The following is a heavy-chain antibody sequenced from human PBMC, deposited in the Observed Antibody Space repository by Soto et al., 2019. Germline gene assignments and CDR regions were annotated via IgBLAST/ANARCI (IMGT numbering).Heavy chain of an antibody. Sequence: PSETLSLTCTVSGASISSTNYYWGWIRQPPGKGLEWIGSISYSGSTYYNPSLKSRVTISVDTSKNQFSLKLNSVTAADTAVYSCARQIRQSGSYERVWGFFDYWGQGSLVTVSS. CDR1: GASISSTNYY. J-gene: IGHJ4*02. CDR2: ISYSGST. D-gene: IGHD1-26*01. V-gene: IGHV4-39*01. CDR3: ARQIRQSGSYERVWGFFDY.